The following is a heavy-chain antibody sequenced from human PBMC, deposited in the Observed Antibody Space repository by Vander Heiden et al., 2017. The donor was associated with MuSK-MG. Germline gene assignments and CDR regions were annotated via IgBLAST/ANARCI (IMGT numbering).Heavy chain of an antibody. J-gene: IGHJ4*02. CDR2: IITIRGTA. D-gene: IGHD3-16*01. Sequence: QLVQSWVEVKTPRSSVMVSCKASGGTFSSYAISWVRQAPGQGLEWSGGIITIRGTANYAHKFYGRATITADESSRTVYMELSSLRSEDTAVYYCARGIRMKGRGEDYFDYWGQGTLVTVAS. CDR3: ARGIRMKGRGEDYFDY. CDR1: GGTFSSYA. V-gene: IGHV1-69*11.